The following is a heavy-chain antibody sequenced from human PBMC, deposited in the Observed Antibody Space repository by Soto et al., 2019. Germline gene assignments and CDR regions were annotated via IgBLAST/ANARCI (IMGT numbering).Heavy chain of an antibody. D-gene: IGHD6-13*01. CDR3: ARSDAASFYYYYYGMDV. CDR2: IIPIFGTA. V-gene: IGHV1-69*06. J-gene: IGHJ6*02. Sequence: QVQLVQSGAEVKKPGSSVKVSCKASGGTFSSYAISWVRQAPGQGLEWMGGIIPIFGTANYAQKFQGRVTITADKAPSTAYMELSSLRSEDTAVYYCARSDAASFYYYYYGMDVWGQGTTVTVSS. CDR1: GGTFSSYA.